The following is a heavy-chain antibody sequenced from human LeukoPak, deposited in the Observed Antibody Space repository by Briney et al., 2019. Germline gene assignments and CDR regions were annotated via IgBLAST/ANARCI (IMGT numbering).Heavy chain of an antibody. CDR1: GFTFSSFW. D-gene: IGHD5-12*01. CDR3: ARALYSYELDLRRTHAFDI. V-gene: IGHV3-74*01. J-gene: IGHJ3*02. CDR2: TNSDGSTT. Sequence: PGGSLRLSCAASGFTFSSFWMHWVRQAPGKGLVWASHTNSDGSTTDYADSVRGRFTISRDNAKNTLYLQMNSLRAEDTAVYYCARALYSYELDLRRTHAFDIWGQGTMVTVSS.